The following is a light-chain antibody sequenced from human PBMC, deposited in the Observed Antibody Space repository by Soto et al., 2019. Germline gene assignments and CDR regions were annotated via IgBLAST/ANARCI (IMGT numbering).Light chain of an antibody. V-gene: IGKV3-11*01. J-gene: IGKJ4*01. CDR1: QSISSH. CDR3: QQRSTWPLT. Sequence: EIVLTQSPATLSLSPGERATLSCRASQSISSHLAWYHQKPGQAPRLLIYGASNRATGIPARFSGSGSGTDFTLTISSLEPEDFAVYYCQQRSTWPLTFGGGTKVEIK. CDR2: GAS.